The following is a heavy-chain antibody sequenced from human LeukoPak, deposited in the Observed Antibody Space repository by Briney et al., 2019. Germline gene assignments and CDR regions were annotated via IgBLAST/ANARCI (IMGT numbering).Heavy chain of an antibody. CDR3: ARDQSGEWELLSGWWFDP. D-gene: IGHD1-26*01. V-gene: IGHV1-24*01. J-gene: IGHJ5*02. Sequence: ASVTVSCKVSGYTLTELSMHWVRQAPGKGLEWMGGFDPEDGETIYAQKFQGRVTMTEDTSTDTAYMELSSLRSEDTAVYYCARDQSGEWELLSGWWFDPWGQGTLVTVSS. CDR2: FDPEDGET. CDR1: GYTLTELS.